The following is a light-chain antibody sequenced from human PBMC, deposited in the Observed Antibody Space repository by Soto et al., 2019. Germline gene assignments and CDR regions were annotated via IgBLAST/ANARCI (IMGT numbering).Light chain of an antibody. J-gene: IGKJ1*01. CDR2: VAS. CDR3: PQYNNWXPWT. V-gene: IGKV3-15*01. CDR1: QSVSVD. Sequence: EIVMTESPATLSVSPGEIVTLSCRAIQSVSVDLAWYQQRTGQAPRLLIYVASTRATGIPFRFSGSGSGTEFSLTISSMQSEDFAFYYCPQYNNWXPWTCGQGTKV.